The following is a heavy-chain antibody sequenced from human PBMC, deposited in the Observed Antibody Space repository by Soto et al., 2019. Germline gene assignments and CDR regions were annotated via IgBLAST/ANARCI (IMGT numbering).Heavy chain of an antibody. V-gene: IGHV1-69*13. CDR1: GGTFSSYA. CDR3: ALYYYDSSGYLLAFDI. Sequence: SVKVSCKASGGTFSSYAISWVRQAPGQGLEWMGGIIPIFGTANYAQKFQGRVTITADESTSTAYMELSSLRSEDTSVYYCALYYYDSSGYLLAFDIWGQGTMVTVSS. D-gene: IGHD3-22*01. CDR2: IIPIFGTA. J-gene: IGHJ3*02.